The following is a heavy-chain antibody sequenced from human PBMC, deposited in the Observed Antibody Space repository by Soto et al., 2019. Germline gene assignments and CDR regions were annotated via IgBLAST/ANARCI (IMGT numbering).Heavy chain of an antibody. J-gene: IGHJ4*02. CDR1: GFSLSTSGVG. V-gene: IGHV2-5*02. CDR3: ARPGYYYDSSGYGYFDN. D-gene: IGHD3-22*01. CDR2: IYWDDDK. Sequence: QITLKESGPPLVKPTQTLTLTCTFSGFSLSTSGVGVGWIRQPPGKALEWLALIYWDDDKRYSPSLKSRLTITKDTYKNRVVLTTTNMDPVDTATYYCARPGYYYDSSGYGYFDNWGQGTLVTVSS.